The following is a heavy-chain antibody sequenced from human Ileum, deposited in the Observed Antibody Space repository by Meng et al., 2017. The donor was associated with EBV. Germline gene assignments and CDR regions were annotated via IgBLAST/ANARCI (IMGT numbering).Heavy chain of an antibody. CDR1: GFIYTSYN. D-gene: IGHD2-21*02. J-gene: IGHJ4*02. Sequence: EVQLVDSGGGLVKPGGSLILSCVVSGFIYTSYNMNWVRQAPGKGLEWVSSISSAGSYIDYADSVKGRFTISRDNAENLLYLQMNSLRADDTAVYYCARDGLMGDPFDYWGQGTLVTVSS. CDR2: ISSAGSYI. CDR3: ARDGLMGDPFDY. V-gene: IGHV3-21*01.